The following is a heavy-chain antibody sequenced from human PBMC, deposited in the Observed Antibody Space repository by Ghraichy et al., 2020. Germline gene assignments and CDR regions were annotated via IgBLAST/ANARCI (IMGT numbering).Heavy chain of an antibody. CDR1: GGSISSYY. CDR2: IYYSGST. CDR3: ARAIRAFDI. D-gene: IGHD2-21*01. V-gene: IGHV4-59*01. Sequence: SESLSLTCTVSGGSISSYYWSWIQQPPGKGLEWIGYIYYSGSTNYNPSLKSRVTISVDTSKNQFSLKLSSVTAADTAVYYCARAIRAFDIWGQGTMVTVSS. J-gene: IGHJ3*02.